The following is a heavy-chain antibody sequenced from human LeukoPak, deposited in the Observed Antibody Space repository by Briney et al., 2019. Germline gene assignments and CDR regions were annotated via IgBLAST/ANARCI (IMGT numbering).Heavy chain of an antibody. D-gene: IGHD3-16*01. CDR1: GFTFSSYG. Sequence: PGGSLRLSCAASGFTFSSYGISWVRQAPGQGLEWMGWISAYNGNTNYAQKLQGRVTMTTDTSTSTAYMELRSLRSDDTAVYYCARGRGHMITFGGVAYYFDYWGQGTLVTVSS. J-gene: IGHJ4*02. CDR3: ARGRGHMITFGGVAYYFDY. CDR2: ISAYNGNT. V-gene: IGHV1-18*01.